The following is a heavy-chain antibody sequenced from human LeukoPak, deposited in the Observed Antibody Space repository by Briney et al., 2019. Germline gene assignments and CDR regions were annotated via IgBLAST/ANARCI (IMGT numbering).Heavy chain of an antibody. J-gene: IGHJ6*02. Sequence: GGSLRLSCAASGLTFSDYYMSWIRQAPGKGLEWVSYISSSGSTIYYADSVKGRFTISRDNAKNSLYLQMNSLRAEDTAVYYCARDRRSGSYGRYYYYYYGMDVWGQGTTVTVSS. CDR3: ARDRRSGSYGRYYYYYYGMDV. CDR2: ISSSGSTI. V-gene: IGHV3-11*01. D-gene: IGHD1-26*01. CDR1: GLTFSDYY.